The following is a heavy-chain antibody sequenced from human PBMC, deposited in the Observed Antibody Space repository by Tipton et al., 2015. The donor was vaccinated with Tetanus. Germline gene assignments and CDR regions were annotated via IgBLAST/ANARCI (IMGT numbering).Heavy chain of an antibody. J-gene: IGHJ6*02. Sequence: TLSLTCAVSSGSISSGDYSWSWIRQPPGKGLEWIGYIYDSGSPYYNPSLKSRVTISEDRSKNQISLSLRSVTAADTAVYYCARVKGTYNRYGLDVWGQGTTVTVAS. D-gene: IGHD1-1*01. CDR3: ARVKGTYNRYGLDV. CDR1: SGSISSGDYS. CDR2: IYDSGSP. V-gene: IGHV4-30-2*01.